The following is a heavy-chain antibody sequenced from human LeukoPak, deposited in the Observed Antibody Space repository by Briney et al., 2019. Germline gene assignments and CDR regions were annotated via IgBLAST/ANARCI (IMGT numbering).Heavy chain of an antibody. CDR2: ISWNSGSI. J-gene: IGHJ4*02. CDR1: GFTFDDYA. V-gene: IGHV3-9*01. D-gene: IGHD3-3*01. Sequence: GRSLRLSCAASGFTFDDYAMHWVRQAPGKGLEWVSGISWNSGSIGYADSVKGRFTISRDNAKNSLYLQMNSLRAEDTALYYCAKDGSYDFWSGYYLNWGQGTLDTVSS. CDR3: AKDGSYDFWSGYYLN.